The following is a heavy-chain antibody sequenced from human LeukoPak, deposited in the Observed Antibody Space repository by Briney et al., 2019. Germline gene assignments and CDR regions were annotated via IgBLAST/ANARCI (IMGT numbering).Heavy chain of an antibody. Sequence: GSLRLSCAASGFTFSSYWMSWVRQAPGKGLEWVANIKQDGSEKYYVDSVKGRFTISRDNAKNSLYLQMNSLRAEDTAVYYCAREQRLGELSPLDYWGQGTLVTVSS. J-gene: IGHJ4*02. CDR2: IKQDGSEK. V-gene: IGHV3-7*01. CDR1: GFTFSSYW. D-gene: IGHD3-16*02. CDR3: AREQRLGELSPLDY.